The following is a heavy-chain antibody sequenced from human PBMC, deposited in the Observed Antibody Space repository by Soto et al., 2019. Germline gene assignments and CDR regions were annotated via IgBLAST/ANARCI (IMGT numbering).Heavy chain of an antibody. Sequence: QVQLVQSGAEVKKPGASVKVSCKASGYTFTSYGFSWVRQAPRQGLEWMGWISTYNGNTKYAQKLQGRVTMTTDTSTSTAYMELRSLRSDDTAVYYCARDRRGYYDSSWVYWGQGTLVTVSS. CDR3: ARDRRGYYDSSWVY. CDR1: GYTFTSYG. D-gene: IGHD3-22*01. CDR2: ISTYNGNT. V-gene: IGHV1-18*01. J-gene: IGHJ4*02.